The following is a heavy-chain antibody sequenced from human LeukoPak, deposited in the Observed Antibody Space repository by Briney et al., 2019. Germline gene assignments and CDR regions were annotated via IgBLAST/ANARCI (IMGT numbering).Heavy chain of an antibody. J-gene: IGHJ4*02. CDR3: ARGGSGNLPYYFDY. D-gene: IGHD1-1*01. V-gene: IGHV1-3*01. Sequence: GASVKVSCKASGYTFTSYAIHWVRQAPGQRLEWMGRINAGNDNTKYSQKFQGRVTITRDTSASTAYMELSSLRSEDTAVFYCARGGSGNLPYYFDYWGQGTLVTVSS. CDR2: INAGNDNT. CDR1: GYTFTSYA.